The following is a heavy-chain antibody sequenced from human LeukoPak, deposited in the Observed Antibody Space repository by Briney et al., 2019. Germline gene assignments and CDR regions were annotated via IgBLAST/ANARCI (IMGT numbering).Heavy chain of an antibody. CDR2: ISSGGSSI. CDR1: GFTFSNYE. J-gene: IGHJ4*02. V-gene: IGHV3-48*03. Sequence: GGSLRLSCAASGFTFSNYEMNWVRQAPGKGLEWISYISSGGSSIYYADSVKGRFTISRDNAKNSLYLQMNSLRAEDTALYYCARGRYSSGWGVFDYWGQGTLVTVSS. CDR3: ARGRYSSGWGVFDY. D-gene: IGHD6-19*01.